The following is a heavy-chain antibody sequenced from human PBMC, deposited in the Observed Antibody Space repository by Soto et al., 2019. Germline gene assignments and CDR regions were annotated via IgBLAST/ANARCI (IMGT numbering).Heavy chain of an antibody. V-gene: IGHV4-38-2*01. Sequence: SETLSLTCAVSGYSISSGYYWGWIRQPPGKGLEWIGSIYHSESTYYNPSLRSRVTISVDTSKNQFSLKLSSVTAADTAVYYCARDPRSYCSSTSCHPGWFDPWGQGTLVTVSS. J-gene: IGHJ5*02. CDR2: IYHSEST. CDR3: ARDPRSYCSSTSCHPGWFDP. CDR1: GYSISSGYY. D-gene: IGHD2-2*01.